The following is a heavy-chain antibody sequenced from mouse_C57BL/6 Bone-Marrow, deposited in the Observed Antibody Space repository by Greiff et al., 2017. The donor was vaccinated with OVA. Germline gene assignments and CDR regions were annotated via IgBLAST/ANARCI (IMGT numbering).Heavy chain of an antibody. CDR1: GYTFTNYW. V-gene: IGHV1-63*01. D-gene: IGHD2-12*01. CDR3: ARGYSHYYAMDY. J-gene: IGHJ4*01. CDR2: IYPGGGYT. Sequence: QVHVKQSGAELVRPGTSVKMSCKASGYTFTNYWIGWAKQRPGHGLEWIGDIYPGGGYTNYNEKFKGKATLTADKSYSTAYMQFSSLTSEDSAIYYCARGYSHYYAMDYWGQGTSVTVSS.